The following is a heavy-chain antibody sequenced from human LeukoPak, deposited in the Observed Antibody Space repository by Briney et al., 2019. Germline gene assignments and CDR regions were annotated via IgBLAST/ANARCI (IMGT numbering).Heavy chain of an antibody. D-gene: IGHD1-26*01. V-gene: IGHV3-48*01. CDR1: GFTFSSYS. CDR3: ARVGGIYLPFDC. Sequence: GGTLRLSYADSGFTFSSYSMNWVRQAPGTGLEWVSYIRSSSMTIYDADSVKGRFTISRDNAKNSLYLQRDSLRAEDTAVYDCARVGGIYLPFDCWGQGTLGTVSA. J-gene: IGHJ4*02. CDR2: IRSSSMTI.